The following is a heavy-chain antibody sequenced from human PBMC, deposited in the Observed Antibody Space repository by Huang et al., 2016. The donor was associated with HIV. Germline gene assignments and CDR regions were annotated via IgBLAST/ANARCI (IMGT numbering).Heavy chain of an antibody. V-gene: IGHV3-30*18. D-gene: IGHD6-13*01. Sequence: QVQLVESGGGVVQPGRSLRISCAASGFTSSRYGMHWVRQAPGNGLEWVAVISYDGKTKYYADSVKGRFSSSRDNSKTTVYLQLNSLRVEDTAVYYCAKGGSAAAVLDFWGQGTLVTVSS. CDR1: GFTSSRYG. J-gene: IGHJ4*02. CDR3: AKGGSAAAVLDF. CDR2: ISYDGKTK.